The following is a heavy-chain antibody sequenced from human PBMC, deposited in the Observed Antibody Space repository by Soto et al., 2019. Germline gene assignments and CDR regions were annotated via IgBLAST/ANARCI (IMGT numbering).Heavy chain of an antibody. CDR1: SGSISSSNW. Sequence: SETLSLTCAVSSGSISSSNWWSWVRQPPGKGLEWIGEIYHSGSTNYNPSLKSRVTISVDKSKNQFSLKLSSVTAADTAVYYCARDIKARIAVAAYWGQGTLVTVSS. J-gene: IGHJ4*02. CDR2: IYHSGST. D-gene: IGHD6-19*01. V-gene: IGHV4-4*02. CDR3: ARDIKARIAVAAY.